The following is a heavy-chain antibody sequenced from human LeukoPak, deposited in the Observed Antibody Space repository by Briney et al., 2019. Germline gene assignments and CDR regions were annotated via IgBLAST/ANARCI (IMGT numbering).Heavy chain of an antibody. J-gene: IGHJ4*02. Sequence: AGGSLRLSCAASGCTFSSYAMHWVRQAPGKGLEWVAVISYDGSNKYYADSVKGRFTISRDNSKNTLYLQMNSLRAEDTAVYYCARGQPPGYCSSTSCYDVRGFFDYWGQGTLVTVSS. V-gene: IGHV3-30-3*01. CDR2: ISYDGSNK. D-gene: IGHD2-2*01. CDR3: ARGQPPGYCSSTSCYDVRGFFDY. CDR1: GCTFSSYA.